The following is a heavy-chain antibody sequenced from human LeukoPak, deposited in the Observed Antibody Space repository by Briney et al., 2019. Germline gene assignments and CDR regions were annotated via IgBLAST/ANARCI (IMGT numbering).Heavy chain of an antibody. CDR1: GGSISSGDYY. V-gene: IGHV4-30-4*01. CDR2: IYYSGST. Sequence: SSETLSLTCTVSGGSISSGDYYWSWIRQPPGKGLEWIGYIYYSGSTYYNPSLKSRVTISVDTSKNQFSLKLSSVTAADTAVYYCARHGTSYSVNGMDVWGQGTTVTVSS. J-gene: IGHJ6*02. CDR3: ARHGTSYSVNGMDV. D-gene: IGHD5-18*01.